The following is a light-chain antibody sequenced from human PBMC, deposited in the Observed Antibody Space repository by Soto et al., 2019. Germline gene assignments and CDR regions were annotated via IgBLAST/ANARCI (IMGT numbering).Light chain of an antibody. Sequence: DIEMTQSPASLSSSPGDRATLSCRASQGISSSFLAWYQQTPGHAPRLLIYGASIKSTGLPCRFSGSGSGTDFTLTISSLQPEDVAVYYCQKYGSAPWTFGRGTKVEIK. V-gene: IGKV3-20*01. CDR2: GAS. J-gene: IGKJ4*01. CDR3: QKYGSAPWT. CDR1: QGISSSF.